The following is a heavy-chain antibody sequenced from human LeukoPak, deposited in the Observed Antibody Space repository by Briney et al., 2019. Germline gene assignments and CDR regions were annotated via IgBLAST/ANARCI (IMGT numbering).Heavy chain of an antibody. Sequence: LPGGSLRLSSAASGFTFSSYWMSWVRQAPGKGLEWVANIKQDGSEKYYVDSVKGRFTISGDNAKNSLYLQMNSLRAEDTAVYYCARGTSYYPEYYYYGMDVWGQGTTVTVSS. CDR2: IKQDGSEK. D-gene: IGHD3-10*01. CDR1: GFTFSSYW. CDR3: ARGTSYYPEYYYYGMDV. V-gene: IGHV3-7*01. J-gene: IGHJ6*02.